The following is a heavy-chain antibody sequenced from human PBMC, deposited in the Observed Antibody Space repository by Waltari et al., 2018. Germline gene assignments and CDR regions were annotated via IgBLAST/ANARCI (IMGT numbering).Heavy chain of an antibody. D-gene: IGHD3-16*01. J-gene: IGHJ4*02. CDR2: IYHSGST. Sequence: QVQLQESGPGLVKPSETLSLTCAVSGYSISSGYYWGWIRQPPGKGLEWVGNIYHSGSTYHHPSPKSRVTLSVDTSNNPCSLKLSSVTAADTAVYYCARHVYTTLDYWGQGILVTVSS. CDR3: ARHVYTTLDY. CDR1: GYSISSGYY. V-gene: IGHV4-38-2*01.